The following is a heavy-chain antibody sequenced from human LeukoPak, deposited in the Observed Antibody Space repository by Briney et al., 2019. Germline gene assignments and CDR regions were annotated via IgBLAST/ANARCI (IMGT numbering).Heavy chain of an antibody. J-gene: IGHJ4*02. V-gene: IGHV3-7*03. CDR1: GFTFSSYW. CDR3: ARDSRVAAVDY. D-gene: IGHD6-13*01. CDR2: IKQDGSEK. Sequence: GGSLRLSCAASGFTFSSYWMSWVRQAPGKGLEWVANIKQDGSEKYYVDSVKGRFTISRDNVKNSLYLQMNSLRAEDTAVYYCARDSRVAAVDYWGQGTLVTVSS.